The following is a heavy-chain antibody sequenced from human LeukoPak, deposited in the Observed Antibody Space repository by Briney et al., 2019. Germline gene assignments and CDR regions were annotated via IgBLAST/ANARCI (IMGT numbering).Heavy chain of an antibody. V-gene: IGHV4-34*01. Sequence: SETLSLTCAVYGGSFSGYYWSWIRQPPGKGLEWIGNIYDSGSTYYNPSLKSRLTISTDTSKNQFSLKLSSVTAADTAVYYCATLYGSGSSYPSDYWGPGILVTVSS. CDR1: GGSFSGYY. CDR3: ATLYGSGSSYPSDY. J-gene: IGHJ4*02. D-gene: IGHD3-10*01. CDR2: IYDSGST.